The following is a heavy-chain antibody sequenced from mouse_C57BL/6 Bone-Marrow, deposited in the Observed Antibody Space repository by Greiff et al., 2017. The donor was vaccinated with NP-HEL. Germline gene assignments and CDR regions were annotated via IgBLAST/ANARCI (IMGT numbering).Heavy chain of an antibody. CDR3: ARGWLLHWYFDV. V-gene: IGHV1-52*01. D-gene: IGHD2-3*01. Sequence: QVQLQQPGAELVRPGSSVKLSCKASGYTFTSYWMHWVKQRPIQGLEWIGNIDPSDSETHYNQKFKDKATLTVDKSSSTAYMQLSSLTSEDSAVDYCARGWLLHWYFDVWGTGTTVTVSS. CDR2: IDPSDSET. J-gene: IGHJ1*03. CDR1: GYTFTSYW.